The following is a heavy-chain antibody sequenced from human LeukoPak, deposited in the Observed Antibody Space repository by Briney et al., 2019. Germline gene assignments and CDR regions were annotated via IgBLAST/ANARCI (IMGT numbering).Heavy chain of an antibody. CDR1: GFTLRTSW. D-gene: IGHD4-11*01. V-gene: IGHV3-7*01. J-gene: IGHJ5*02. CDR2: INQGGGET. CDR3: AKDYSHYDDSFGP. Sequence: GGSLRLSCAASGFTLRTSWMSWVRQAPGKGLEWVASINQGGGETHYVESVKGRFTISRDNAKNSLYLQMNSLRAEDTAVYYCAKDYSHYDDSFGPWGQGTLVTVSS.